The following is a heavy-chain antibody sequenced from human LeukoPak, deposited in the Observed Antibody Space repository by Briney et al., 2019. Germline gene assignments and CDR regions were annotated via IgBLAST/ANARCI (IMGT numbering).Heavy chain of an antibody. CDR2: ISSSGSTI. Sequence: GGSLRLSCAASGFTFSDYYMSWIRQAPGKGLEWVSCISSSGSTIYYADSVKGRFTISRDNAKNSLYLQMNSLRAEDTAVYYCASGLRFLEWLGAFDIWGQGTMVTVSS. D-gene: IGHD3-3*01. V-gene: IGHV3-11*04. CDR3: ASGLRFLEWLGAFDI. J-gene: IGHJ3*02. CDR1: GFTFSDYY.